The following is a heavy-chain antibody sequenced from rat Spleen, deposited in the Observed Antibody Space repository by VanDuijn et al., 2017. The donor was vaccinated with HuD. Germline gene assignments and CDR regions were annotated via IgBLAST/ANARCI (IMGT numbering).Heavy chain of an antibody. V-gene: IGHV5-31*01. D-gene: IGHD5-1*01. CDR1: GFTFNNYW. Sequence: EVQLVESGGGLVQPGRSLKLSCVASGFTFNNYWMSWIRQAPGKGLEWIASITNTGGNSYYPESVKGRFTLSRDYAQSSLYLQMDSLRSEDTATYYCTTDRPGALMEAWGQGASVTVSS. CDR2: ITNTGGNS. J-gene: IGHJ4*01. CDR3: TTDRPGALMEA.